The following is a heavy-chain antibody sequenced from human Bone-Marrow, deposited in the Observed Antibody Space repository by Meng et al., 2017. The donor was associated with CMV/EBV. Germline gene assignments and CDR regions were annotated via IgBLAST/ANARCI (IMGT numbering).Heavy chain of an antibody. J-gene: IGHJ4*02. D-gene: IGHD6-6*01. Sequence: QVQLVQSGAEVKKPXXSVMVXCKASGYTFTGYYMHWVRQAPGQGLEWTGWSNPNSGGTNYAQKFQGRVTMTRDTSISTAYMELSRLRSNDTDVYYCARSADEYSSSSGDYWGQGTLGTVSS. CDR1: GYTFTGYY. CDR3: ARSADEYSSSSGDY. V-gene: IGHV1-2*02. CDR2: SNPNSGGT.